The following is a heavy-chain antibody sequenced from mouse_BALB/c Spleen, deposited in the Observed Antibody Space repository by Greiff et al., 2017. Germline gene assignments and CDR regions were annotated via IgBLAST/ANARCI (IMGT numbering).Heavy chain of an antibody. V-gene: IGHV1-80*01. J-gene: IGHJ3*01. CDR2: IFPGDGDT. D-gene: IGHD3-2*01. Sequence: VQLQESGAELVRPGSSVTISCTASGYAFSSYWMNWVKQRPGQGLVWIGQIFPGDGDTNYNGKFKGKATLTADKSSSTAYMQLSSLTSEDSAVYLWATDSSSLWFAYWGQGTLVTVSA. CDR3: ATDSSSLWFAY. CDR1: GYAFSSYW.